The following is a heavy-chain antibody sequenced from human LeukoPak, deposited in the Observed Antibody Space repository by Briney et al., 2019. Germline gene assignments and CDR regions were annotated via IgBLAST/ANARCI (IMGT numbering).Heavy chain of an antibody. D-gene: IGHD2-2*03. CDR2: INHSGST. J-gene: IGHJ6*03. V-gene: IGHV4-34*01. CDR1: GGSFSGYY. CDR3: ARRSGYCSSTSCYLTPIYYYYYYMDV. Sequence: PSETLSLTCAVYGGSFSGYYWSWIRQPPGKGLEWIGEINHSGSTNYNPSLKSRVTISVDTSKNQFSLKLSSVTDADTAVYYCARRSGYCSSTSCYLTPIYYYYYYMDVWGKGTTVTVSS.